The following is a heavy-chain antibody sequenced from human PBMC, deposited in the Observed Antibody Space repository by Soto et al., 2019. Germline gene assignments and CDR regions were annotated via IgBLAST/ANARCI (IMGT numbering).Heavy chain of an antibody. CDR1: GGSISSYY. CDR2: MYYSGST. J-gene: IGHJ4*02. D-gene: IGHD3-22*01. Sequence: TCTVSGGSISSYYWSWIRQPPGKGLEWIGYMYYSGSTNYNPSLKSRVTISVDTSKNQFSLKLSSVTAADTAVYYCGGKNYDSSGYFDYWGQGTLVTVSS. CDR3: GGKNYDSSGYFDY. V-gene: IGHV4-59*01.